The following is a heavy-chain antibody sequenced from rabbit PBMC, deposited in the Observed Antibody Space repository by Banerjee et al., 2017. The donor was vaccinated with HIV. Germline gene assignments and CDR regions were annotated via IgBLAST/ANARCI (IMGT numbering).Heavy chain of an antibody. D-gene: IGHD4-1*01. CDR1: GFSFSNGYV. V-gene: IGHV1S45*01. J-gene: IGHJ4*01. CDR2: IYAGSGGST. Sequence: QEQLEESGGDLVKPEGSLTLTCTASGFSFSNGYVMCWVRQAPGKGLEWIACIYAGSGGSTYYANWAKGRFPISKPSSTTVTPQMTSLTAADTASYFCARDLAGVIGWNFNLWGPGTLVSVS. CDR3: ARDLAGVIGWNFNL.